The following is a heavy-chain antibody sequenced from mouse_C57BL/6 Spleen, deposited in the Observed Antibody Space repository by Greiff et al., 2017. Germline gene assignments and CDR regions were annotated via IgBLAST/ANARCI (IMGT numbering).Heavy chain of an antibody. V-gene: IGHV1-80*01. D-gene: IGHD3-2*02. CDR3: AREGGRQLRLQFAY. CDR2: IYPGDGDT. CDR1: GYAFSSYW. Sequence: QVQLQQSGAELVKPGASVKISCKASGYAFSSYWMNWVKQRPGKGLEWIGQIYPGDGDTNYNGKFKGKATLTADKSSSTAYMQLSSLTSEDSAVYFCAREGGRQLRLQFAYWGQGTLVTVSA. J-gene: IGHJ3*01.